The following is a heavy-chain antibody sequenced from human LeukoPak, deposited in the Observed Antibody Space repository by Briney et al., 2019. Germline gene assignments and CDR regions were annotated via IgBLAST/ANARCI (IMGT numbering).Heavy chain of an antibody. J-gene: IGHJ4*02. V-gene: IGHV4-61*01. CDR2: ISESGRV. CDR3: ARHQGGQQLVPEVMVIDD. CDR1: VGSVSSGSDY. D-gene: IGHD6-13*01. Sequence: SETLSLTRTVSVGSVSSGSDYWSWIRQPPGKGLEWIGHISESGRVNYNPTLKSHVTMSVGTSKNPFSLKLGSVPAADTAVYYCARHQGGQQLVPEVMVIDDWGQGTLVTVSS.